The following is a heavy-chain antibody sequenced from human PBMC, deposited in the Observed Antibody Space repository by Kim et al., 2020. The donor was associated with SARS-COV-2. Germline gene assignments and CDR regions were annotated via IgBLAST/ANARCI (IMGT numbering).Heavy chain of an antibody. D-gene: IGHD2-15*01. CDR3: AKVIRQRIVVVVAPQLYYFDY. CDR2: ISGSGGST. J-gene: IGHJ4*02. CDR1: GFTFSSYA. V-gene: IGHV3-23*01. Sequence: GGSLRLSCAASGFTFSSYAMSWVRQAPGKGLEWVSAISGSGGSTYYADSVKGRFTISRDNSKNTLYLQMNSLRAEDTAVYYCAKVIRQRIVVVVAPQLYYFDYWGQGTLVTVSS.